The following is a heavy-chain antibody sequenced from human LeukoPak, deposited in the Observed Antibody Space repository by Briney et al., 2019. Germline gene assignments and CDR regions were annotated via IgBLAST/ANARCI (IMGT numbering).Heavy chain of an antibody. V-gene: IGHV1-46*01. CDR2: INPSGGST. CDR1: GYTFTSYY. CDR3: ARRGSSWYYFDY. D-gene: IGHD6-13*01. J-gene: IGHJ4*02. Sequence: ASVKVSCKASGYTFTSYYMHWVRQAPGQGLEWMGIINPSGGSTSYAQKFQGRVTMTRDMSTSTVYMELSSLRSEDTAVYYCARRGSSWYYFDYWGQGTLVTVSS.